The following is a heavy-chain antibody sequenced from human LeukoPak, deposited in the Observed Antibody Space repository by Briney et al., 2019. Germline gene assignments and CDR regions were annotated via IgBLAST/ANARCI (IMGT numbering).Heavy chain of an antibody. J-gene: IGHJ1*01. V-gene: IGHV4-39*07. CDR2: IYYAGST. Sequence: SETLSLTCTVSGASINSGTYYWGWFRQPPGKGLEWIGSIYYAGSTFYNESLKSRVTISIDTSKNQFSLKVRSVTAADTAVYFCARGGSTPVTGWGQGTLVTVSS. CDR3: ARGGSTPVTG. CDR1: GASINSGTYY. D-gene: IGHD4-17*01.